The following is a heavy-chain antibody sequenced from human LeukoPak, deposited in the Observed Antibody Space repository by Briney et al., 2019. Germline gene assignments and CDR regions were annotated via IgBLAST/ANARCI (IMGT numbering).Heavy chain of an antibody. CDR1: GFTFSSYA. J-gene: IGHJ4*02. CDR2: ISGSDGST. V-gene: IGHV3-23*01. CDR3: AKDLYGDYVGDY. Sequence: GRSLRLSCAASGFTFSSYAMTWVRQAPGKGLEWVSTISGSDGSTYYADSVKGRFTISRDNSKNTLYLQMNSLRAEDTAVYYCAKDLYGDYVGDYWGQGTLVTVSS. D-gene: IGHD4-17*01.